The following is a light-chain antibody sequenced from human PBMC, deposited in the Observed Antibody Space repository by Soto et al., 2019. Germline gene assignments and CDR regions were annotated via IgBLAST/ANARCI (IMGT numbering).Light chain of an antibody. V-gene: IGLV1-51*01. Sequence: QSVLTQPPSVSAAPGQKVTISCSGSSSNIGNNFVSWYQQLPGTAPRLLIYDNNNRPSGIPDRFSGSQSGTSATLAITGLQTGDEADYFCGTWDSSLSVVIFXGGTQMTVL. CDR1: SSNIGNNF. J-gene: IGLJ2*01. CDR2: DNN. CDR3: GTWDSSLSVVI.